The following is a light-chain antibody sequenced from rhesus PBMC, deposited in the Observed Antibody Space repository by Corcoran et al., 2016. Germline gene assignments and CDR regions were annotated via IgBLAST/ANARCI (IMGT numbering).Light chain of an antibody. CDR1: QSVSSS. J-gene: IGKJ4*01. Sequence: EIVMTQSPATLSLSPGERATLSCRASQSVSSSLAWYQQKPGQAPQLLIYGTSSRATGIPDRFSGSGAGTEFTLTISSLEPEDVGVYYCQQDDSWPALTFGGGTKVELK. V-gene: IGKV3-42*01. CDR3: QQDDSWPALT. CDR2: GTS.